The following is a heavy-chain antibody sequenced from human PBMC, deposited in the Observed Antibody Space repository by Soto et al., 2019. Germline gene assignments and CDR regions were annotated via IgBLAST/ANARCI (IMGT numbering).Heavy chain of an antibody. Sequence: PGESLKISCQGSGYSFSNYWISWVRRMPGKGLEWIGKIDPSDSYTKYSPSFQGHVTISADKSMSTAHLQWSGLKASDTAMYYCARHAYYESGTSHLNYWGQGTLVTVSS. CDR1: GYSFSNYW. V-gene: IGHV5-10-1*01. CDR2: IDPSDSYT. J-gene: IGHJ4*02. D-gene: IGHD3-10*01. CDR3: ARHAYYESGTSHLNY.